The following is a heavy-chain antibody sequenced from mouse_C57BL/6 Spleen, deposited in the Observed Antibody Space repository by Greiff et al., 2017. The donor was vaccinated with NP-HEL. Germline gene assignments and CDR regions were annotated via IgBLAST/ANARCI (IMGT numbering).Heavy chain of an antibody. J-gene: IGHJ2*01. Sequence: VQLQQSGAELAKPGASVKLSCKASGYTFTSYWMHWVKQRPGQGLEWIGYINPSSGYTKYNQKFKDKATLTADKSSSTAYMQLSSLTYEDSAVYYCARSCYGNYPYFDYRGQGTTLTVSS. V-gene: IGHV1-7*01. CDR2: INPSSGYT. CDR1: GYTFTSYW. D-gene: IGHD2-1*01. CDR3: ARSCYGNYPYFDY.